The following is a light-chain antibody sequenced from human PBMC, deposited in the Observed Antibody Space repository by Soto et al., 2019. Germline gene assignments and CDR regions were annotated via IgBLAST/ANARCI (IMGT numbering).Light chain of an antibody. CDR3: QEYGSSRT. CDR1: QSFSSNY. V-gene: IGKV3-20*01. J-gene: IGKJ1*01. Sequence: EIVLRQSPGTLSLSPGERATLSCRASQSFSSNYLAWYQKKPGQAPRLLIDDVSSRATGIPDRFSGSGSGTDFTLTISRLEPEDSAVYYCQEYGSSRTFGQGTKVEIK. CDR2: DVS.